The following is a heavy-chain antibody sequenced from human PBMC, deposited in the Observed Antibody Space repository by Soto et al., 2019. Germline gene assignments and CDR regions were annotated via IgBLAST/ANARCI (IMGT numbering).Heavy chain of an antibody. CDR3: ARGTVLRFLEWLSPDY. Sequence: QVQLQESGPGLVKPSQTLSLTCTVSGGSISSGGYYWSWICQHPGKGLEWIGYIYYSGSTYYNPSLKSRVTISVDTSKNQFSLKLSSVTAADTAVYYCARGTVLRFLEWLSPDYWGQGTLVTVSS. D-gene: IGHD3-3*01. CDR1: GGSISSGGYY. V-gene: IGHV4-31*03. J-gene: IGHJ4*02. CDR2: IYYSGST.